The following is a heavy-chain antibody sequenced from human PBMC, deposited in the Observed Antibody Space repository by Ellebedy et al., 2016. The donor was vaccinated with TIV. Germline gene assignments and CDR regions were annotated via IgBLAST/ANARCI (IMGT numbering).Heavy chain of an antibody. J-gene: IGHJ4*02. CDR1: GGSISSYY. CDR3: ARDTRLGIFDY. V-gene: IGHV4-59*01. CDR2: IYYSGST. D-gene: IGHD1-1*01. Sequence: GSLRLSCTVSGGSISSYYWSWIRQPPGKGLEWIGYIYYSGSTNYNPSLKSRVTISVDTSKNQFSLKLSSVTAADTAVYYCARDTRLGIFDYWGQGTLVTVSA.